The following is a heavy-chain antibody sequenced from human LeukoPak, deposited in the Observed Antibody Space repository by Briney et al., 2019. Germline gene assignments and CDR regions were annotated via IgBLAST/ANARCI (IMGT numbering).Heavy chain of an antibody. CDR3: ARDSVPMIVVVIADPEYFQH. V-gene: IGHV7-4-1*02. Sequence: ASVKVSCKASGYTFTSYAMNWVRQAPGQGLEWMGWINTNTGNPTYAQGLTGRFVFSLDTSVSTAYLQISSLRAEDTAVYYCARDSVPMIVVVIADPEYFQHWGQGTLITVSS. CDR1: GYTFTSYA. D-gene: IGHD3-22*01. CDR2: INTNTGNP. J-gene: IGHJ1*01.